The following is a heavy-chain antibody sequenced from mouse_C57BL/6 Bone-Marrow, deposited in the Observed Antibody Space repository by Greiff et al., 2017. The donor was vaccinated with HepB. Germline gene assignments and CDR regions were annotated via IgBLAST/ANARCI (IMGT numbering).Heavy chain of an antibody. CDR2: IYPSDSET. V-gene: IGHV1-61*01. Sequence: VQLQPGAELVRPGSSVKLSCKASGYTFTSYWMDWVKQRPGQGLEWIGNIYPSDSETHYNQKFKDKATLTVDKSSSTAYMQLSSLTSEDSAVYYCARGVLLRLDYWGQGTTLTVSS. CDR3: ARGVLLRLDY. D-gene: IGHD1-1*01. J-gene: IGHJ2*01. CDR1: GYTFTSYW.